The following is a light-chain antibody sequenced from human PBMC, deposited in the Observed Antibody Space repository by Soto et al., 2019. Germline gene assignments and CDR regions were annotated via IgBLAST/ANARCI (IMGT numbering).Light chain of an antibody. J-gene: IGLJ2*01. Sequence: QSVLTQPPSVSAAPGQTVTISCSGSSSNIGNNYVSWYQQLPGTAPKLLIYDNNKRPSGIPDRFSASKSGTSATLGITVLRAGDEADYYCGTWDSILSAMLFGGGTKLTVL. CDR3: GTWDSILSAML. CDR1: SSNIGNNY. V-gene: IGLV1-51*01. CDR2: DNN.